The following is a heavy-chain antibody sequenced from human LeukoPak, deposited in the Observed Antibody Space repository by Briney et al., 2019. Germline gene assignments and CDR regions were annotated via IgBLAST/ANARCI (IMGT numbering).Heavy chain of an antibody. Sequence: SETLSLTCSLPGDTLSTYYSNWIRQTPGRGLEWIGHISLGNTEYNPSLKSRVTISVDTSKNEFYLRLTSVTAADTALYFCARDKGHSYGKYFDPWSQGTLVSVSS. D-gene: IGHD5-18*01. CDR2: ISLGNT. J-gene: IGHJ4*02. CDR3: ARDKGHSYGKYFDP. CDR1: GDTLSTYY. V-gene: IGHV4-59*12.